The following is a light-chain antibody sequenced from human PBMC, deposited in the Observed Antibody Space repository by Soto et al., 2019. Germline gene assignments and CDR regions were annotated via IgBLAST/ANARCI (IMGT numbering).Light chain of an antibody. V-gene: IGKV3-11*01. Sequence: FVLTQSPATLSLSPGERATLSWRTSLSVSVYLDWYQQKPGQAPRLLIYDASNRATGIPARFSGSGSGTDFTLTISSLEPEDFAVYYCQQRSNWPLPFGQGARPEIK. J-gene: IGKJ5*01. CDR1: LSVSVY. CDR2: DAS. CDR3: QQRSNWPLP.